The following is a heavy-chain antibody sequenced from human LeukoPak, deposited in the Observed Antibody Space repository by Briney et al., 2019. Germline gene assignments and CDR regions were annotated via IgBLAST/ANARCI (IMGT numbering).Heavy chain of an antibody. J-gene: IGHJ4*02. CDR2: INPSGGST. D-gene: IGHD2-15*01. CDR3: ARDLYSGPRFDY. V-gene: IGHV1-46*01. CDR1: GYTFTSYY. Sequence: ASVKVSCKASGYTFTSYYMHWVRPAPGQGLEWMGIINPSGGSTSYAQKFQGRVTMTRDTSTSTVYMELSSLRSEDTAVYYCARDLYSGPRFDYWGQGTLVTVSS.